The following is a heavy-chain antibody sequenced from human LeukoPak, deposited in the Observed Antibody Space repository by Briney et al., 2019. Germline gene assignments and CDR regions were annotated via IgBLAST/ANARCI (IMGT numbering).Heavy chain of an antibody. V-gene: IGHV3-21*04. Sequence: KTGGSLRLSCAASGFTFSSYSMNWVRQAPGKGLEWVSSISSSSSYIYYADSVKGRFTISRDNSKNTLYLQMNSLRAEDTAVYYCAKGLGSGSYEDYYYGMDVWGQGTTVTVSS. CDR3: AKGLGSGSYEDYYYGMDV. D-gene: IGHD3-10*01. J-gene: IGHJ6*02. CDR1: GFTFSSYS. CDR2: ISSSSSYI.